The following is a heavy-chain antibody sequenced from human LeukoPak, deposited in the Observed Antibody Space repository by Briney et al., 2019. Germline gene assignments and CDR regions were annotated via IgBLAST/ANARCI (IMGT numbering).Heavy chain of an antibody. CDR2: MNPNSGNT. V-gene: IGHV1-8*01. CDR1: GYTFTSYD. Sequence: ASVKVSCKASGYTFTSYDINWVRQATGQGLEWMGWMNPNSGNTGYAQKFQGRVTMTRNTSISTAYMELSSLRSEDTAVYYCASRRDSSGYYYLDYWGRGTLVTVSS. CDR3: ASRRDSSGYYYLDY. J-gene: IGHJ4*02. D-gene: IGHD3-22*01.